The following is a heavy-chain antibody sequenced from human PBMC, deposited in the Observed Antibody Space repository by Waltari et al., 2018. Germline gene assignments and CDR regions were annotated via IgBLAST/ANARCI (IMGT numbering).Heavy chain of an antibody. D-gene: IGHD3-10*01. V-gene: IGHV1-69-2*01. J-gene: IGHJ4*02. CDR1: GYTFMDYF. Sequence: VQSGAEVKKPGATVKISCKASGYTFMDYFMHWVQQAPGKGLEWMGRIDPEDGETVYSEKFQGRVTITADTSTDTAYMELSSLTSGDTAVYYCAPLPGGSGQTFDYWGQGTLVTVSS. CDR3: APLPGGSGQTFDY. CDR2: IDPEDGET.